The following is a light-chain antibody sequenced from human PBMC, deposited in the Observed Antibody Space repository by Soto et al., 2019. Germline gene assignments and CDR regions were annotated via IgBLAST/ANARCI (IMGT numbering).Light chain of an antibody. Sequence: DIQMTQSPSSLSASVGDRVTITCQASQDMRNYLNWYQQKPGKAPNLLIYDASNLRAAVPSRFSGSGSGTEFTFAISSLQPEDIETDYCQHYDHLPPLSFGGGTKVEIK. CDR2: DAS. J-gene: IGKJ4*01. CDR1: QDMRNY. V-gene: IGKV1-33*01. CDR3: QHYDHLPPLS.